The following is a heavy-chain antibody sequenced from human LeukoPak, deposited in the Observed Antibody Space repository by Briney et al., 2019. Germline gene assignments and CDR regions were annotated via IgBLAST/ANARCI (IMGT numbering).Heavy chain of an antibody. J-gene: IGHJ6*02. CDR2: INPNSGGT. CDR3: ARYSHGSAASGCV. CDR1: GYTFTGYY. V-gene: IGHV1-2*02. Sequence: ASVKVSCKASGYTFTGYYMHWVRQAPGQGLEWMGWINPNSGGTDYAQKFQGRVTMTRDTSISTAYMELSRLRSDDTAVYYCARYSHGSAASGCVWGQGTTVTVSS. D-gene: IGHD5-18*01.